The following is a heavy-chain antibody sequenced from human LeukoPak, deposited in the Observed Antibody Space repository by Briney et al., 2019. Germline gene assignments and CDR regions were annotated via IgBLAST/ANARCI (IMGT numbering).Heavy chain of an antibody. V-gene: IGHV3-23*01. CDR1: GITVSDNY. CDR2: ISGSGGST. Sequence: GGSLRLSCAASGITVSDNYMSWVRQAPGKGLEWVSAISGSGGSTYYADSVKGRFTISRDNSKNTLYLQMNSLRAEDTAVYYCAKDRHDYGDKIFDYWGQGTLVTVSS. CDR3: AKDRHDYGDKIFDY. J-gene: IGHJ4*02. D-gene: IGHD4-23*01.